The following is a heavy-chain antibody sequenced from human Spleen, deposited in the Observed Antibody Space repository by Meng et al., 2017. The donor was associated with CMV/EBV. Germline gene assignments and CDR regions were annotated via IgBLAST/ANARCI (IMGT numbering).Heavy chain of an antibody. CDR3: ARSSSSTPDWFDP. D-gene: IGHD2-2*01. V-gene: IGHV1-18*01. J-gene: IGHJ5*02. Sequence: KAFGYTFTSYVIHWVRRGPGQGLEWMGWISAYNGNTNYAQKLQGRVNMTTDTSTSTAYMELRSLRADDTAVYYCARSSSSTPDWFDPWGQGTLVTVSS. CDR2: ISAYNGNT. CDR1: GYTFTSYV.